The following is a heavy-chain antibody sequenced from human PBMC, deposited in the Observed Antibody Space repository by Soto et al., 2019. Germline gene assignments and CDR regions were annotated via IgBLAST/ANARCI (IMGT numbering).Heavy chain of an antibody. CDR3: ASLVRGEIAEGFDP. Sequence: QVQLVESGGGVVQPGRSLRLSCAASGFTFSSYTMHWVRQAPGKGLEWVTLISYDGSNKYYADSLKGRFTISRDNSKKTMYLQMNSLRAEDTAVYYCASLVRGEIAEGFDPWGRGTLVTVSS. D-gene: IGHD3-10*01. CDR1: GFTFSSYT. CDR2: ISYDGSNK. J-gene: IGHJ5*02. V-gene: IGHV3-30*03.